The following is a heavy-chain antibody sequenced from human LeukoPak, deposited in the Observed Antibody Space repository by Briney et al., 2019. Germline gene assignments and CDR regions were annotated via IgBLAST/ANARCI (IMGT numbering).Heavy chain of an antibody. J-gene: IGHJ4*02. CDR2: INPNSGGT. Sequence: ASVKVSCKASGYTFTGYYTHWVRQAPGQGLEWMGWINPNSGGTNYAQKFQGRVTMTRDTSISTAYMELSRLRSDDTAVYYCARGIAVVVADIDYWGQGTLVTVSS. V-gene: IGHV1-2*02. CDR1: GYTFTGYY. CDR3: ARGIAVVVADIDY. D-gene: IGHD2-15*01.